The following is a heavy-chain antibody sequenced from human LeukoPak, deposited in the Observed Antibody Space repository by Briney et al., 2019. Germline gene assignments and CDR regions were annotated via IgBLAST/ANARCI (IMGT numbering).Heavy chain of an antibody. Sequence: KPSETLSLTCTVSGGSISSGSYYWSWIRQPAGKGLEWIGRIYTSGSTNYNPSLKSRVTISVDTSKNQFSLKLSSVTAADTAVYYCARDRVTIFGVVIGPMDVWGKGTTVTVSS. CDR2: IYTSGST. V-gene: IGHV4-61*02. J-gene: IGHJ6*03. CDR1: GGSISSGSYY. CDR3: ARDRVTIFGVVIGPMDV. D-gene: IGHD3-3*01.